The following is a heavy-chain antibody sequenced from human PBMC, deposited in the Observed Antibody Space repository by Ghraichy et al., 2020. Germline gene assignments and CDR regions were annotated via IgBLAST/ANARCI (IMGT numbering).Heavy chain of an antibody. CDR2: ISAYNGKT. CDR3: ARDDPTYYNDSSGYYSGYFDY. V-gene: IGHV1-18*04. CDR1: GYTFTSYG. D-gene: IGHD3-22*01. Sequence: ASVKVSCKASGYTFTSYGISWVRQAPGQGLEWMEGISAYNGKTNYAQKLKGRVTMTTDTSTSTAYMELRSLRSDDTAVYYCARDDPTYYNDSSGYYSGYFDYWGQGTRVTVSS. J-gene: IGHJ4*02.